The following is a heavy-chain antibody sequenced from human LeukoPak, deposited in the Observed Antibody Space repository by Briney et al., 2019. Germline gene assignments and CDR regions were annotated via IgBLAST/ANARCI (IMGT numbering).Heavy chain of an antibody. CDR2: IYYSGST. CDR3: AREWGWSNWFDP. D-gene: IGHD2-15*01. Sequence: PSETLSLTCTVSGGSISSGGYYWSWIRQHPGKGLEWIGYIYYSGSTYYNPSLKSRVTISVDTSKNQFSLKLSSVTAADTAVYYCAREWGWSNWFDPWGQGTLVTVSS. CDR1: GGSISSGGYY. J-gene: IGHJ5*02. V-gene: IGHV4-31*03.